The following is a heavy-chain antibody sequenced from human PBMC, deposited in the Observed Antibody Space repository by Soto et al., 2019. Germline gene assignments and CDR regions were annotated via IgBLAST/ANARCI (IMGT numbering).Heavy chain of an antibody. D-gene: IGHD6-19*01. Sequence: ETLSLTCTVSGGSISSYYWSWIRQPPGKGLEWIGYIYYSGSTNYNPSLKSRVTLSVDTSKNQFSLKLSSVTAADTAVYYCARARGIAVAGTRVDYYYGMDVWGQGTTVTVSS. CDR2: IYYSGST. CDR3: ARARGIAVAGTRVDYYYGMDV. J-gene: IGHJ6*02. V-gene: IGHV4-59*01. CDR1: GGSISSYY.